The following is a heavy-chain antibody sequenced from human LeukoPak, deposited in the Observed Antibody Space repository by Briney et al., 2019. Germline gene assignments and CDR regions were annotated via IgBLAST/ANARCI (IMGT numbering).Heavy chain of an antibody. V-gene: IGHV4-59*01. D-gene: IGHD6-13*01. Sequence: SETLSLTCTVSGGSSGAIRSYYWTWVRQPPGKGLEWIGHMYYHGYTHYNPSLKSRVTISIDTSKSQFSLNLCSVTDADTAVYYCARAAAGLGNWFDPWSQGTLVTVSS. CDR1: GGSSGAIRSYY. J-gene: IGHJ5*02. CDR2: MYYHGYT. CDR3: ARAAAGLGNWFDP.